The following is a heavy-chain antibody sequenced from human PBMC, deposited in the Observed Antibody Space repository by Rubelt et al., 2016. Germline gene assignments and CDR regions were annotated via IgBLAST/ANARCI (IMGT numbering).Heavy chain of an antibody. D-gene: IGHD4-17*01. J-gene: IGHJ4*02. Sequence: QVQLQQWGAGLLKPSETLSLTCAVYGGSFSGYYWSWIRQPPGKGLEWIGEINHRGSTYYNPPLKSRVTISVDTSKNQFPRKRSSVTAAETAVYYCARGRDGDRMGCWGQGTLVTVSS. CDR2: INHRGST. V-gene: IGHV4-34*01. CDR1: GGSFSGYY. CDR3: ARGRDGDRMGC.